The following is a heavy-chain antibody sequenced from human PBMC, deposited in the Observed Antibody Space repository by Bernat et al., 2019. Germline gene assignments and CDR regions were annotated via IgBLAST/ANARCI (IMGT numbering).Heavy chain of an antibody. CDR1: GFTFSSSA. CDR3: ARGTSTSAPYMDV. Sequence: EVQLLESGGGLVQPGGSLRLSCAASGFTFSSSAMSWVRQAPGKGLEWVSSISGSGGTTYYADSVKGRFTISGDNSKNTLYLQMNSLRAEDTAVYYCARGTSTSAPYMDVWGKGTTVTVSS. CDR2: ISGSGGTT. V-gene: IGHV3-23*01. J-gene: IGHJ6*03.